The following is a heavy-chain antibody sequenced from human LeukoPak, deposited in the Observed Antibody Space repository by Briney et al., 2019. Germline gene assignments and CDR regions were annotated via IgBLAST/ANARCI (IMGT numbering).Heavy chain of an antibody. J-gene: IGHJ4*02. CDR1: GFTFSSYE. Sequence: PGGSLRLSCAASGFTFSSYEMNWVRQAPGKGLEWVSYISSSGSTIYYADSVKGRFTISRDNAKNSLYLQMNSLRAEDTAVYYCARDSGGYYYDSSSYCWGQGTLVTVSS. V-gene: IGHV3-48*03. CDR2: ISSSGSTI. D-gene: IGHD3-22*01. CDR3: ARDSGGYYYDSSSYC.